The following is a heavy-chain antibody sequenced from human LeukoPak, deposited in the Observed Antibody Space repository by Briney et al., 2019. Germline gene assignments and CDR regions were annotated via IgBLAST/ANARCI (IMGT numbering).Heavy chain of an antibody. CDR3: ATYGNMAFYRFDH. D-gene: IGHD3-3*02. CDR1: GGSMSDHF. J-gene: IGHJ5*02. V-gene: IGHV4-59*11. CDR2: IYYTGST. Sequence: PSETLSLTCSVSGGSMSDHFWSWIRQPPGKGLEWIGYIYYTGSTNYNPSLKSRVTISVDTSKNQFSLKLSSVTAADTAVYYCATYGNMAFYRFDHWGQGTLVTVSS.